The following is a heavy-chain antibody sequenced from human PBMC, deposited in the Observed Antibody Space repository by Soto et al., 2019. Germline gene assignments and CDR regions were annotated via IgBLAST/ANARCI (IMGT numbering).Heavy chain of an antibody. J-gene: IGHJ4*02. CDR3: ARGTQTPPGGPT. CDR2: IYSGGST. Sequence: EVQLVESGGGLVQPGGSLRLSCAASGFTVSSNYMSWVRQAPGKGLEWVSVIYSGGSTYYADSVKGRFTISRDNSKNTRYLKMNTLRAEETAVYYWARGTQTPPGGPTWGKGTLVPAPS. V-gene: IGHV3-66*01. D-gene: IGHD3-16*01. CDR1: GFTVSSNY.